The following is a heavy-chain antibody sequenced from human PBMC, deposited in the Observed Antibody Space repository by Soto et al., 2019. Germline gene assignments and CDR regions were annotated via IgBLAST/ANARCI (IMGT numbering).Heavy chain of an antibody. CDR3: VVMGNVAVSNPRSFDY. J-gene: IGHJ4*02. CDR1: GATFSGYA. V-gene: IGHV1-69*18. Sequence: QVQLVQSGAEVKKPGSSVKVSCKASGATFSGYAINWVRQAPGQGLEWLGRIVPIFETLNYAERFQGRVAITADESTTTVDRELTNLTHEDTAVYYCVVMGNVAVSNPRSFDYWGQGTQVTVSS. CDR2: IVPIFETL. D-gene: IGHD6-19*01.